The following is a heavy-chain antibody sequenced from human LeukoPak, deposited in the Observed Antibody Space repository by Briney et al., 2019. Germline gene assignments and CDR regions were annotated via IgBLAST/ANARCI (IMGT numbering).Heavy chain of an antibody. CDR2: NYWDDDK. J-gene: IGHJ3*02. Sequence: SGPTLVKPTQTLTLTCTFSGFSLSTSGVGVGWIRQPPGKALEWLALNYWDDDKRYSPSLKSRLTITKDTSKNQVVLTMTNMDPVDTATYYCARSDYALYDFWSGHITLGAFDIWGQGTMVTVSS. V-gene: IGHV2-5*02. CDR3: ARSDYALYDFWSGHITLGAFDI. CDR1: GFSLSTSGVG. D-gene: IGHD3-3*01.